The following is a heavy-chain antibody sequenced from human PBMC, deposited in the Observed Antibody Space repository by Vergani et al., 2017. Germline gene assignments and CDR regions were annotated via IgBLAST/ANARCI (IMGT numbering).Heavy chain of an antibody. J-gene: IGHJ5*02. CDR2: LNPTTGHT. D-gene: IGHD2-8*02. Sequence: QFQLVQSAPEVKNPGSSVPVSCKASGGTFSSYAISWVRQAPGQGLEWMGILNPTTGHTTPAQKYMGRVDMTRDPSTDTSTHQVQMTLNSLISEDTAVYYCARSIGYCAGATFRVDYFDHWGQGTRVTVSS. CDR1: GGTFSSYA. V-gene: IGHV1-46*01. CDR3: ARSIGYCAGATFRVDYFDH.